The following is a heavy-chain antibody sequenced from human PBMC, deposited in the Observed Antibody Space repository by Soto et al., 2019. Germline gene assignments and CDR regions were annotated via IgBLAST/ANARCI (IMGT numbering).Heavy chain of an antibody. CDR1: GYTFTSYG. CDR2: ISAYNGNT. CDR3: ARAGITISRRMGGWFDP. Sequence: QVQLVQSGAEVKKPGASVKVSCKASGYTFTSYGISWVRQAPGQGLEWMGWISAYNGNTNYAQKLQGRVTMTTDTSANIAYMELRRLRSDETAVNYCARAGITISRRMGGWFDPWGQGTLVTVSS. J-gene: IGHJ5*02. D-gene: IGHD1-26*01. V-gene: IGHV1-18*01.